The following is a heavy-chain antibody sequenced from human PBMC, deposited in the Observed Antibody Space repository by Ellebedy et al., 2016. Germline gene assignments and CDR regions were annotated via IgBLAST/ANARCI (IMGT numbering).Heavy chain of an antibody. CDR2: IYGNDDK. Sequence: SGPTLVKPTQTLTLTCTFSGFSLTTNAVVVGWVRQPPGKALEWLAFIYGNDDKRYSPSLRSRLTITRDTSKNQVVLTMTNMDPVDTGTYFCAHRTIVTSVYYWGQGILVTVSS. CDR1: GFSLTTNAVV. V-gene: IGHV2-5*01. CDR3: AHRTIVTSVYY. D-gene: IGHD4-11*01. J-gene: IGHJ4*02.